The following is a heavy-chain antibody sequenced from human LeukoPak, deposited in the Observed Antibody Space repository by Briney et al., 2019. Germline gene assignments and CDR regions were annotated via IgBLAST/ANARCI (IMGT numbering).Heavy chain of an antibody. D-gene: IGHD1-14*01. J-gene: IGHJ4*02. Sequence: ASVEVSCKASGYTFTSYGISWVRQAPGQGLEWMGWISAYNGNTNYAQKLQGRVTMTTDTSTSTAYMELRSLRSDDTAVYYCARGGVKWALTAFFDYWGQGTLVTVSS. V-gene: IGHV1-18*01. CDR2: ISAYNGNT. CDR3: ARGGVKWALTAFFDY. CDR1: GYTFTSYG.